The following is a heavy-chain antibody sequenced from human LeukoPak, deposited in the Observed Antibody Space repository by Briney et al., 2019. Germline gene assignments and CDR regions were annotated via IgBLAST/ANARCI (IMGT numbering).Heavy chain of an antibody. CDR2: IYYSGST. J-gene: IGHJ5*02. CDR1: GGSISSYY. CDR3: AGVDSSSWYWDLFEP. D-gene: IGHD6-13*01. Sequence: SETLSLTCTVSGGSISSYYWSWIRQPPGKGLEWIGYIYYSGSTNYNPSLKSRVTISVDTSKNKFSLKLSSVTAADTAVYYCAGVDSSSWYWDLFEPWGQGTLGTGSS. V-gene: IGHV4-59*01.